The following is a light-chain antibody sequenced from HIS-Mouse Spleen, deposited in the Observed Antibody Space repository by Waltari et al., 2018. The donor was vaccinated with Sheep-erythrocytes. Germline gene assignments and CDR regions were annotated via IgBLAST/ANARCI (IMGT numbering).Light chain of an antibody. Sequence: QLVLTQSPSASASLAASVTLTCPLSSVHSSYAIPGHQQQPEKGPRYLMKLNRAGSHSKGDGIPDRFSGSSSGAERYLTISSLQSEDEADYYCQTWGTGIQVFGGGTKLTVL. J-gene: IGLJ2*01. CDR3: QTWGTGIQV. V-gene: IGLV4-69*01. CDR2: LNRAGSH. CDR1: SVHSSYA.